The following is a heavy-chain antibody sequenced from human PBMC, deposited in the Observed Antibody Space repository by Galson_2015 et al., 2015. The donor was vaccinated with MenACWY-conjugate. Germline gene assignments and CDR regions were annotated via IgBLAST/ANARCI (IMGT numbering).Heavy chain of an antibody. CDR3: AKDIAVAGMWYVGY. CDR2: ISSSGGRP. CDR1: GYTFSTYA. D-gene: IGHD6-19*01. V-gene: IGHV3-23*01. J-gene: IGHJ4*02. Sequence: SLRLSCAASGYTFSTYAMTWVRQAPGEGLEWVSSISSSGGRPYYADSVKGRFTISRDNSKNTLYLQMNNLRAEDTALYYCAKDIAVAGMWYVGYWGQGALVTVSS.